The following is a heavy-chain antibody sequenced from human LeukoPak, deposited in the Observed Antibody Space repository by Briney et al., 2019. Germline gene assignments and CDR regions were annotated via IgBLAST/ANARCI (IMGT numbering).Heavy chain of an antibody. CDR3: GRDNEWLVGVYYYYGMDV. D-gene: IGHD6-19*01. V-gene: IGHV3-66*01. CDR2: IYSGGST. J-gene: IGHJ6*02. CDR1: GFTVSSNY. Sequence: PGGSLRLSCAASGFTVSSNYMSWVRQAPGKGLEWVSVIYSGGSTYYADSVKGRFTISRDNSKNTLYLQMNSLRAEDTAVYYCGRDNEWLVGVYYYYGMDVWGQGTTVTVSS.